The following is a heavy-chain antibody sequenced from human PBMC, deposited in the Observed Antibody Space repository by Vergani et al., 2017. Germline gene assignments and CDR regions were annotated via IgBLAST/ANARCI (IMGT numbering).Heavy chain of an antibody. CDR2: ISFDGTNE. D-gene: IGHD6-25*01. Sequence: QVQLVESGGGVVQPGTSLRLSCVVSGFALNRHAMYWVRQAPGKGLEWVVGISFDGTNEYYPDLVKGRFTISSDIAKNTLYLQVRSLRLEDTGVYHCVRHRGLCAGGRGYTEAWDYWGQGTPVTVSS. J-gene: IGHJ4*02. CDR3: VRHRGLCAGGRGYTEAWDY. CDR1: GFALNRHA. V-gene: IGHV3-30-3*01.